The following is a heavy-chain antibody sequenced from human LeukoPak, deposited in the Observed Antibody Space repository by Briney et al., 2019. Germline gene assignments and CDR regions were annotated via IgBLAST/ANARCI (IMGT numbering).Heavy chain of an antibody. CDR3: ARQTAGVTGVGITGVLDS. J-gene: IGHJ4*02. Sequence: PGGSLRLSCAASRFNFIDYYMTWIRQAPGKGLEWVSSISSSGTTIDYADSVKGRFTISRDNRKKLLYLQMNSLRVEDTAVYYCARQTAGVTGVGITGVLDSWGQGALVTVSS. CDR2: ISSSGTTI. CDR1: RFNFIDYY. V-gene: IGHV3-11*01. D-gene: IGHD1-26*01.